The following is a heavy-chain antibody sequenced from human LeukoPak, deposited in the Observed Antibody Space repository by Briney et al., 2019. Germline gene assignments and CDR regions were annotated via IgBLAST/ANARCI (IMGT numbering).Heavy chain of an antibody. V-gene: IGHV3-7*03. CDR1: GFTFSSYW. CDR3: ARDLYYDFWSGYYTQNQYYYYGMDV. Sequence: GGSLRLSCAASGFTFSSYWMSWVRQAPGKGLEWVANIKQDGSEKYYVDSVKGRFTISRDNAKNPLYLQMNSLRAEDTAVYYCARDLYYDFWSGYYTQNQYYYYGMDVWGQGTTVTVSS. CDR2: IKQDGSEK. J-gene: IGHJ6*02. D-gene: IGHD3-3*01.